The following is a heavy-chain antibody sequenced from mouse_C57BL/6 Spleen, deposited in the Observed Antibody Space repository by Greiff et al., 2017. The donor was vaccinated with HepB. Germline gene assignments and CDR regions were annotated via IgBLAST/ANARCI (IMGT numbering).Heavy chain of an antibody. V-gene: IGHV1-81*01. CDR2: IYPRSGNT. CDR3: ARETAFYDYFDY. CDR1: GYTFTSYG. D-gene: IGHD2-3*01. Sequence: VQLQQSGAELARPGASVKLSCKASGYTFTSYGISWVKQRTGQGLEWIGEIYPRSGNTYYNEKFKGKATLTADKSSSTAYMELRSLTSEDSAVYFCARETAFYDYFDYWGQGTTLTVSS. J-gene: IGHJ2*01.